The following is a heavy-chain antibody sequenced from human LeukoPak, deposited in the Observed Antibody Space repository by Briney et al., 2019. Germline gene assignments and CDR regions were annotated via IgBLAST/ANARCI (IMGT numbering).Heavy chain of an antibody. Sequence: SETLSLTCAVYGGSFSGYYWSWIRQPPGNGLEWMGGINHSGITNYNPSLNSRVTISVDTSTNQFSLKLSSVPAADTAVYYCARVRDIVVVVAATPYYYMDVWGKGTTVTVSS. CDR3: ARVRDIVVVVAATPYYYMDV. D-gene: IGHD2-15*01. V-gene: IGHV4-34*01. J-gene: IGHJ6*03. CDR2: INHSGIT. CDR1: GGSFSGYY.